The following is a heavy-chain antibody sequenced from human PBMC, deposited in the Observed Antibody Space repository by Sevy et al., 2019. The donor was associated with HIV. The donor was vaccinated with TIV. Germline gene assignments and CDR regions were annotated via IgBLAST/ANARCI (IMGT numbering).Heavy chain of an antibody. CDR1: GGSISSHY. D-gene: IGHD3-22*01. CDR2: IYYIGRT. CDR3: ARVDMFDYDDSGRKWFDP. Sequence: SETLSLTCTISGGSISSHYWSWIRQPPGKGLEYIGYIYYIGRTNYNPSLKSRVTISVDTSKNLFSLKLSSVTAADTAVYYCARVDMFDYDDSGRKWFDPWGQGTLVTVSS. V-gene: IGHV4-59*11. J-gene: IGHJ5*02.